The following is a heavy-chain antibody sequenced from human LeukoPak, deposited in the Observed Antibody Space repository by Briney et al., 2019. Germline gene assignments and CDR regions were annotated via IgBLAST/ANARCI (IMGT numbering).Heavy chain of an antibody. CDR3: ARGSSGWSFDY. D-gene: IGHD6-13*01. CDR2: ISVYNGNT. V-gene: IGHV1-18*01. J-gene: IGHJ4*02. Sequence: GASVKVSCKASGGTFSSYAISWVRQAPGQGLEWMGWISVYNGNTNYAQKPQGRVTMTTDTSTSTAYMELRSLRSDDTALYYCARGSSGWSFDYWGQGTLVTVSS. CDR1: GGTFSSYA.